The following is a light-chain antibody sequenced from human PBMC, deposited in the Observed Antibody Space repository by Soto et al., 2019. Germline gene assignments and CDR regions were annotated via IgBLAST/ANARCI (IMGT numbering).Light chain of an antibody. CDR3: CSYTSSTSLI. V-gene: IGLV2-14*03. CDR1: SSDIGGYKY. J-gene: IGLJ7*01. CDR2: DVN. Sequence: QSALTQPASVSGSPGQSITISCTGTSSDIGGYKYVSWYQQHPGKVPKLLIYDVNNRPSGVSDRFSGSKSGNTASLTISGLQAEDEAEYYCCSYTSSTSLIFGGGTHLTVL.